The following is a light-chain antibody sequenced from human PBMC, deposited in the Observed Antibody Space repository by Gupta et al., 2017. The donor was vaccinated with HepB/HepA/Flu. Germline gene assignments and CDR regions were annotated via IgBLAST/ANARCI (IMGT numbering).Light chain of an antibody. V-gene: IGLV1-47*02. J-gene: IGLJ3*02. CDR2: SSN. CDR3: DAWDDSSNGRV. CDR1: SSSIRSNY. Sequence: VLTQPPSSSRPPGQTVTISCSGRSSSIRSNYLYWYQHLPGTAPKLLIYSSNQRPSGVPDRFSGSKYGTSASLTISGLRAEEEADYYCDAWDDSSNGRVFGGGTKLTVL.